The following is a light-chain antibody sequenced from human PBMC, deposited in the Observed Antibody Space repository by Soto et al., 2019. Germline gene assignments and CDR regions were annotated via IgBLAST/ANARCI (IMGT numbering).Light chain of an antibody. CDR1: QSISSW. CDR3: QQYNSYSSWT. Sequence: DIQMTQSPSTLSASVGDRVTITCRASQSISSWLAWYQQRPGKAPKRLIYKASSLESGVPSRFSGSGSGTEFTLTISSLQPDDFATYCCQQYNSYSSWTFGQGTKVDIK. CDR2: KAS. V-gene: IGKV1-5*03. J-gene: IGKJ1*01.